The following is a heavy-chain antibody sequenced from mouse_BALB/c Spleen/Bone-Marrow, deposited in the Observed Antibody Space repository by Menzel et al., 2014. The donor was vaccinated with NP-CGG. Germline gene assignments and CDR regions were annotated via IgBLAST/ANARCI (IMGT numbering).Heavy chain of an antibody. CDR3: ASAAAWFAY. CDR2: IYPGDGDT. J-gene: IGHJ3*01. CDR1: GYAFSSYW. Sequence: QVQLQQSGAELVRPGSSVKISCKASGYAFSSYWMNWVKQRPGQGXEWIGQIYPGDGDTNYNGKFKGKATLTADKSSSTAYMQLSSLTSGDSAVYFCASAAAWFAYWGQGTLVTVSA. V-gene: IGHV1-80*01.